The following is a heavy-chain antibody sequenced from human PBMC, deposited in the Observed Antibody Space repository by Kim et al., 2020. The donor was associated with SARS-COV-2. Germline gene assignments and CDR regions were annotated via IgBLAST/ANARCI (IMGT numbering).Heavy chain of an antibody. CDR2: INTNTGNP. J-gene: IGHJ4*02. V-gene: IGHV7-4-1*02. D-gene: IGHD3-3*01. Sequence: ASVKVSCKASGYTFTSYAMNWVRQAPGQGLEWMGWINTNTGNPTYAQGFPGRFVFSLDTSVSTAYLQISSLRAEDTAVYYCARVRGITMFGVITKFFDYWGEGTLGTLS. CDR3: ARVRGITMFGVITKFFDY. CDR1: GYTFTSYA.